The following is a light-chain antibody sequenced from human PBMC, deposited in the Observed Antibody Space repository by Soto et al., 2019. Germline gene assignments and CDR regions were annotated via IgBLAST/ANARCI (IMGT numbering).Light chain of an antibody. CDR1: QSVSSSY. Sequence: EIVLTQSPGTLSLSPGERATLSCRASQSVSSSYLAWYQQKPGQAPRLLIYGASSRATGIPDRFSGSGSGTDFTLTISRLEPEAFAVYYCQQYGSSPPWTFGQGTQVEIK. CDR3: QQYGSSPPWT. V-gene: IGKV3-20*01. J-gene: IGKJ1*01. CDR2: GAS.